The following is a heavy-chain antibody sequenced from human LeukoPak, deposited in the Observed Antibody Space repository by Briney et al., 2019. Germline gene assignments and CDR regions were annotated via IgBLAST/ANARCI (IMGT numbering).Heavy chain of an antibody. V-gene: IGHV1-69*04. J-gene: IGHJ4*02. CDR2: IIPILGIA. D-gene: IGHD4-23*01. CDR3: AKLDDYGGNSGDY. Sequence: GASVKVSCKASGGTFSSYAISWVRQAPGQGLEWMGRIIPILGIANYAQKFQGRVTITADKSTSTAYMELSSLRSEDTAVYYCAKLDDYGGNSGDYWGQGTLVTVSS. CDR1: GGTFSSYA.